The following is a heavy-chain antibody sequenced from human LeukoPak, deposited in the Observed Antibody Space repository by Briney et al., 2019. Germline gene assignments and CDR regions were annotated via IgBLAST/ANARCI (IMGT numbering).Heavy chain of an antibody. D-gene: IGHD3-10*01. CDR2: ISSSSSYI. Sequence: GGSLRLSCAASGFTFSSYGMNWVRQAPGKGLEWVSSISSSSSYIYYADSVKGRFTISRDNAKNSLYLQMNSLRAEDTAVYYCAIDRVSMIRGVTSLDYWGQGTLVTVYS. J-gene: IGHJ4*02. CDR3: AIDRVSMIRGVTSLDY. CDR1: GFTFSSYG. V-gene: IGHV3-21*01.